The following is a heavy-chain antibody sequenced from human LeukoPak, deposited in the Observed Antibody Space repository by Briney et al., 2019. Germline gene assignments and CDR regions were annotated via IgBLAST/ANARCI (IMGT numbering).Heavy chain of an antibody. J-gene: IGHJ5*02. CDR2: INAGDFST. Sequence: PWGSLRLSCAASGFTFSNYAMNWVRQAPGRRLEWVSAINAGDFSTYYADSVRGRFTIPRDNYRNILYLQMNSLRAEDTAVYFCAKDPLRLYTSLSGWFDPWGQGTLVTVSS. CDR1: GFTFSNYA. D-gene: IGHD2-2*01. V-gene: IGHV3-23*01. CDR3: AKDPLRLYTSLSGWFDP.